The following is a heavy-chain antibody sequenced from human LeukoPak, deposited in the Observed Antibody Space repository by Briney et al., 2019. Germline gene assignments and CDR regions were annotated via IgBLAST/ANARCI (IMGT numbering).Heavy chain of an antibody. Sequence: EASVKVSCKASGGTFSSYAISWVRQAPGQGLEWMGGIIPIFGTANYAQKFQGRVTITTDESTSTAYMELSSLRSEDTAVYYCASPEYSSSSLFDYWGQGTLVTVSS. J-gene: IGHJ4*02. D-gene: IGHD6-6*01. CDR2: IIPIFGTA. CDR1: GGTFSSYA. CDR3: ASPEYSSSSLFDY. V-gene: IGHV1-69*05.